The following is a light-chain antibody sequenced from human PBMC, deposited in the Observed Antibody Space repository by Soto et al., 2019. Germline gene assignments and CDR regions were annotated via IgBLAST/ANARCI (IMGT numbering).Light chain of an antibody. CDR1: SSDVGGYNY. CDR3: SSYTNSSRV. CDR2: EVS. Sequence: QSALTQPASVSGSPGQSITISCTVTSSDVGGYNYVSWYQQHPGKAPKLMIYEVSNRPSGVSNRFSGSKSGNTASLTISGLQAEDEADYYCSSYTNSSRVFGTGTKVTVL. V-gene: IGLV2-14*01. J-gene: IGLJ1*01.